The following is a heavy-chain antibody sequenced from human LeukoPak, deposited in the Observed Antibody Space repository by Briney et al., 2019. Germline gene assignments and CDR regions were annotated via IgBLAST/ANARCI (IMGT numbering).Heavy chain of an antibody. CDR2: IWYDGSNK. CDR1: GFTFSSYG. J-gene: IGHJ6*02. D-gene: IGHD3-10*01. Sequence: PGGSLRLSCAASGFTFSSYGMHWVRQAPGKGLEWVAVIWYDGSNKYYADSVKGRFTISRDNSKNTLYLQMNSLRAEDTAVYYCARDPLPPYGSGSYYYYGMDVWGQGTTVTVSS. V-gene: IGHV3-33*01. CDR3: ARDPLPPYGSGSYYYYGMDV.